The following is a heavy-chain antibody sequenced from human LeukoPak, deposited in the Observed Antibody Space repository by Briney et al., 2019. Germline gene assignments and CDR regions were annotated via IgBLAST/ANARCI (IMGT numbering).Heavy chain of an antibody. D-gene: IGHD3-10*02. CDR1: GFTFSSYG. J-gene: IGHJ6*04. CDR3: AELGITMIGGV. Sequence: GGTLRLSCVASGFTFSSYGMSWVRQAPGKGLEWVSYISSSGSTIYYADSVKGRFTISRDNAKNSLYLQMNSLRAEDTAVYYCAELGITMIGGVWGKGTTVTISS. V-gene: IGHV3-48*04. CDR2: ISSSGSTI.